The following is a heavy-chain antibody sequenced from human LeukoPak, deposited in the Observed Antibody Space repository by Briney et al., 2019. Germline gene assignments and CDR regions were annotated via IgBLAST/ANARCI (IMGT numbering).Heavy chain of an antibody. CDR1: GGTFSSYA. CDR3: AISYGSGSLNFDY. V-gene: IGHV1-69*06. D-gene: IGHD3-10*01. Sequence: ASVKVSCKASGGTFSSYAISWVRQAPGQGLEWMGGIIPIFGTANYAQKFQGRVTMTEDTSTDTAYMELSSLRSEDTAVYYCAISYGSGSLNFDYWGQGTLVTVSS. J-gene: IGHJ4*02. CDR2: IIPIFGTA.